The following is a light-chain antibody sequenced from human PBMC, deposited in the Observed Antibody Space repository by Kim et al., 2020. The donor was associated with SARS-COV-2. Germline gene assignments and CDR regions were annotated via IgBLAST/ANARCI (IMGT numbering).Light chain of an antibody. CDR2: ATS. CDR1: QRISTY. V-gene: IGKV1-5*03. CDR3: QHYNSPMYT. Sequence: SASLGDRFTITCRASQRISTYLAWYQQKPGKAPKVLISATSTLESGVPSRFSGSGSGTEFTLTINSLQPDDFATYYCQHYNSPMYTFGQGTKLEI. J-gene: IGKJ2*01.